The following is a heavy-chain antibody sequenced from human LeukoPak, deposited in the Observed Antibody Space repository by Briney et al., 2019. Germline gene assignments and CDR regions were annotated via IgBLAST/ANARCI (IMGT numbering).Heavy chain of an antibody. CDR3: ARAREGATIDY. V-gene: IGHV4-38-2*02. CDR2: IYYRRTT. Sequence: SETLSLTCTVSGYSISSGYDWGWIRQPPGKGLEWIGSIYYRRTTYYNPSLKSRVTISVDTSKNQFSLKLTSVTDADTAVYYCARAREGATIDYWGQGTLVTVSS. J-gene: IGHJ4*02. D-gene: IGHD1-26*01. CDR1: GYSISSGYD.